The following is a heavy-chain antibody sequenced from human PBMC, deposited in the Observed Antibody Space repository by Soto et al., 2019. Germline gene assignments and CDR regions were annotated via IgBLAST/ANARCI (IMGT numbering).Heavy chain of an antibody. CDR3: ATDRVAFDM. V-gene: IGHV1-2*02. Sequence: VASVKVSCKASGGTFSSYAISWVRQAPGQGLEWMGGIIPKSGGTKYAEKLQGRVSMTGDTSITTAYLELSSLTSDDTAVYYCATDRVAFDMWGQGTKVTVS. D-gene: IGHD3-22*01. CDR2: IIPKSGGT. J-gene: IGHJ3*02. CDR1: GGTFSSYA.